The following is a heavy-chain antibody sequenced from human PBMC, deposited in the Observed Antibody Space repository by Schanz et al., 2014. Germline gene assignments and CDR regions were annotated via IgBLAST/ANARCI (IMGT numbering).Heavy chain of an antibody. V-gene: IGHV1-18*01. D-gene: IGHD3-3*01. CDR2: IGGSDGNT. J-gene: IGHJ3*01. Sequence: VQLVQSGAEVKKPGASVKVSCKASGYTFTRSGISWVRQAPGQGLEWMGWIGGSDGNTNFAQKFQGRVTMTTDTSTSTVYMELRSLTSDDSAVYYCARARGDFSTGVDRFDLWGQGTMVTVSS. CDR3: ARARGDFSTGVDRFDL. CDR1: GYTFTRSG.